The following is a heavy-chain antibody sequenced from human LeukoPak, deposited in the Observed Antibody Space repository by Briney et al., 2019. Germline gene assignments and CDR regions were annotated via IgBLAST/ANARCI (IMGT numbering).Heavy chain of an antibody. CDR3: ARDPFYGGYADAFDI. V-gene: IGHV3-21*01. Sequence: SGGSLRLSCAASGFTFSSYSMNWVRQAPGKGLEWVSSISSSSSYIYYADSVKGRFTISRDNAKNSLYLQMNSLRAEDTAVYYCARDPFYGGYADAFDIWGQGTMVTVSS. CDR1: GFTFSSYS. CDR2: ISSSSSYI. D-gene: IGHD5-12*01. J-gene: IGHJ3*02.